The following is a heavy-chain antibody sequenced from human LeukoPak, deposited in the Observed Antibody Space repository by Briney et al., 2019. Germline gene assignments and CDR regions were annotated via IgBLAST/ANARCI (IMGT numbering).Heavy chain of an antibody. CDR3: ARGRGYYDSSGYYYFDY. CDR1: GFTFSSYS. Sequence: GGSLRLSCAASGFTFSSYSMNWVCQAPGKGLEWVSYISSSSSTIYYADSVKGRFTISRDNAKNSLYLQMNSLRAEDTAVYYCARGRGYYDSSGYYYFDYWGQGTLVTVSS. D-gene: IGHD3-22*01. J-gene: IGHJ4*02. CDR2: ISSSSSTI. V-gene: IGHV3-48*01.